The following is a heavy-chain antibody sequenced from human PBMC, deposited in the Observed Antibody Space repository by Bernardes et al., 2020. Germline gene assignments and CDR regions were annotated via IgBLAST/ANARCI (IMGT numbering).Heavy chain of an antibody. CDR1: GFTFSSYS. Sequence: GGSLRLSCAASGFTFSSYSMNWVRQAPGKGLEWVSSISSSSSYIYYADSVKGRFTISRDNAKNSLYLQMNSLRAEDTAVYYCARNGGYCSSTSCRNYYYYYGMDVWGKGTTVTVSS. D-gene: IGHD2-2*01. V-gene: IGHV3-21*01. CDR2: ISSSSSYI. J-gene: IGHJ6*04. CDR3: ARNGGYCSSTSCRNYYYYYGMDV.